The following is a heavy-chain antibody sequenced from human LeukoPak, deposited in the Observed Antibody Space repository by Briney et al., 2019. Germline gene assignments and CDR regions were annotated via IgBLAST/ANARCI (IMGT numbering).Heavy chain of an antibody. CDR1: GGSISSYS. J-gene: IGHJ4*02. CDR3: AGVKFDSSGYYLDY. CDR2: IYYSGST. V-gene: IGHV4-59*01. D-gene: IGHD3-22*01. Sequence: SETLSLTCTVSGGSISSYSWTWIRQPPGKGLEWIGYIYYSGSTNYNPSLKSRVTISVDTSKNQFSLKLSSVTAADTAVYYCAGVKFDSSGYYLDYWGQGTLVTVSS.